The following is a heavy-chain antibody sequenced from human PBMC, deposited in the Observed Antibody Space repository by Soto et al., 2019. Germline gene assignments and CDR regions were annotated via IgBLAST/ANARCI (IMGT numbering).Heavy chain of an antibody. CDR2: ISGSGGST. CDR3: AKVNDKGSVAGLVNFDY. J-gene: IGHJ4*02. CDR1: GFTFSSYA. Sequence: GGSLRLSCAASGFTFSSYAMSWVRQAPRKGLEWVSAISGSGGSTYYADSVKGRFTISRDNSKNTLYLQMNSLRAEDTAVYYCAKVNDKGSVAGLVNFDYWGQGTLVTVSS. D-gene: IGHD6-19*01. V-gene: IGHV3-23*01.